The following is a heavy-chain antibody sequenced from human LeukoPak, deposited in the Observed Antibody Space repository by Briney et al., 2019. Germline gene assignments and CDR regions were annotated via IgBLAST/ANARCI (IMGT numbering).Heavy chain of an antibody. CDR1: GFVFSDYP. CDR2: ISFDGSHQ. D-gene: IGHD6-19*01. CDR3: ARGSGWFYFDY. J-gene: IGHJ4*02. V-gene: IGHV3-30*04. Sequence: GGSLRLSCSASGFVFSDYPLHWIRQSPGKGPEWVAVISFDGSHQYYADSVKGRFTISRDNAKNTLYLQMNSLRAEDTAVYYCARGSGWFYFDYWGQGTLVTVSS.